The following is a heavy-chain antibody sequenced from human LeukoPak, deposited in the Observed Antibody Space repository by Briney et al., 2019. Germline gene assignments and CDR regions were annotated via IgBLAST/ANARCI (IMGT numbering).Heavy chain of an antibody. Sequence: SKTLSLTCIVSGGSISSSTYYWGWIRQPPGKGLEWIGSINYSGSTYYNPSLKSRVTISVDMSQNHFSLKLSSVTAADTAVYYCARLSKYDSSGYYIDHWGQGTLVTVSS. CDR2: INYSGST. V-gene: IGHV4-39*02. CDR1: GGSISSSTYY. J-gene: IGHJ4*02. CDR3: ARLSKYDSSGYYIDH. D-gene: IGHD3-22*01.